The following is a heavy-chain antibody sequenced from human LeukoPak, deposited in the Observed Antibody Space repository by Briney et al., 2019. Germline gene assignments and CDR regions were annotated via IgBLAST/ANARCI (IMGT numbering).Heavy chain of an antibody. CDR1: GGTFSSYA. CDR2: IIPILGIA. D-gene: IGHD3-22*01. CDR3: ARSPRGGDYYDSSGNEYFQH. J-gene: IGHJ1*01. V-gene: IGHV1-69*04. Sequence: GASVKVSCKASGGTFSSYAISWVRQAPGQGLEWMGRIIPILGIANYAQKFQGRVTITADKSTSTAYMELSSLRPEDTAVYYCARSPRGGDYYDSSGNEYFQHWGQGTLVTVSS.